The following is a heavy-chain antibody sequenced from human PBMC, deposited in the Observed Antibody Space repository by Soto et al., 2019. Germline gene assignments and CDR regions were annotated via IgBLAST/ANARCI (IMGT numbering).Heavy chain of an antibody. Sequence: TFSRSAVQWVRQARGQRLEWIGWIIIASGQTNYAQNLQDRITITRDMSTNTAYMELSSLRSEDTAVYYCARLEERLAAPSWFDPWGQGTLVTVSS. CDR3: ARLEERLAAPSWFDP. CDR1: TFSRSA. J-gene: IGHJ5*02. CDR2: IIIASGQT. D-gene: IGHD3-16*01. V-gene: IGHV1-58*01.